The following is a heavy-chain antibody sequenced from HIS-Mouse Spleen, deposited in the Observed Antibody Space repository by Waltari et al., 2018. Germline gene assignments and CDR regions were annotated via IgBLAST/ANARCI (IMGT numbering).Heavy chain of an antibody. D-gene: IGHD3-16*01. V-gene: IGHV3-7*01. Sequence: EVQLVESGGGLVQPGGSLRLSCAASGFTLSSYWMSWVRRAPGRGLGVGANIKQDGSEKYYVDSVKGRFTISRDNAKNSLYLQMNSLRAEDTAVYYCARDLGGGLWYFDLWGRGTLVTVSS. CDR2: IKQDGSEK. CDR1: GFTLSSYW. CDR3: ARDLGGGLWYFDL. J-gene: IGHJ2*01.